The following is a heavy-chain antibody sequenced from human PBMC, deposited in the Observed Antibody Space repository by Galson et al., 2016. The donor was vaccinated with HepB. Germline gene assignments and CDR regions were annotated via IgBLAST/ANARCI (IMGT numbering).Heavy chain of an antibody. CDR3: ANIPRTGPFDY. D-gene: IGHD2-21*01. J-gene: IGHJ4*02. Sequence: SLRLSCAPSGFNFRNSWMSWVRQAPGEGLEWVANIKEDGSEKYYVDSVKGRFTISRDNAKNSLYLQVNSLRAEDTAVYYCANIPRTGPFDYWGQGTQVTVSS. CDR1: GFNFRNSW. CDR2: IKEDGSEK. V-gene: IGHV3-7*03.